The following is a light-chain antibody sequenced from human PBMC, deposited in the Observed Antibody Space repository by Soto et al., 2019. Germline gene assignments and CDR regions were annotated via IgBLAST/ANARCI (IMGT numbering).Light chain of an antibody. CDR3: QQYGFSPIS. V-gene: IGKV3-11*01. CDR1: QSVRSY. J-gene: IGKJ5*01. CDR2: DAS. Sequence: EIVLTQSRATLSLSPGERAALSCRASQSVRSYLAWYQQKPGQAPRLLIYDASNRATGIPARFSGSGSGTDFTLTISRLEPEDFAVYSCQQYGFSPISFGQGTRLEIK.